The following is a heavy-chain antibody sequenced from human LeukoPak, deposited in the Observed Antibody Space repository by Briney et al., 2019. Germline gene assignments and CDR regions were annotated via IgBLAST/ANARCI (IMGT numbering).Heavy chain of an antibody. D-gene: IGHD3-22*01. J-gene: IGHJ3*02. Sequence: SMKVSCKASGGTFSSYAISWVRQAPGQGLEWMGGIIPIFGTANYAQKFQGRVTITMDESTSTAYMELSSLRSEDTAVYYCARHTRHYYDSSGDAFDIWGQGTMVTVSS. CDR3: ARHTRHYYDSSGDAFDI. CDR2: IIPIFGTA. V-gene: IGHV1-69*05. CDR1: GGTFSSYA.